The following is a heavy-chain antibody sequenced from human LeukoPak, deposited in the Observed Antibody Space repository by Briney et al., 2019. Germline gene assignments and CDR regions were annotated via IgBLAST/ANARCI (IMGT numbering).Heavy chain of an antibody. Sequence: GGSLRLSCAASGFTFSNYWMSWVRQAPGKGLEWVSYISSSSSTIYYADSVKGRFTISRDNAKNSLYLQMNSLRAEDTALYHCARGLFGVRGSYWVSPSDYWGQGTLVTVSS. CDR2: ISSSSSTI. CDR1: GFTFSNYW. V-gene: IGHV3-48*04. J-gene: IGHJ4*02. CDR3: ARGLFGVRGSYWVSPSDY. D-gene: IGHD3-10*01.